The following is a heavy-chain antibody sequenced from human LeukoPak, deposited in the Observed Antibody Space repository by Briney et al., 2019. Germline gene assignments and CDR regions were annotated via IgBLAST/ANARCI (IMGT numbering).Heavy chain of an antibody. J-gene: IGHJ5*02. V-gene: IGHV3-21*01. CDR2: ISTSSSYI. CDR3: ARGADGVSSNFRGWFDP. Sequence: GGSLRLSCTASGFTFGDYAMSWVRQAPGKGLEWVSSISTSSSYIYYADPVKGRFTISRDNAKNSLYLQMNSLRAEDTAVYSCARGADGVSSNFRGWFDPWGQGTPVTVSS. D-gene: IGHD2-8*01. CDR1: GFTFGDYA.